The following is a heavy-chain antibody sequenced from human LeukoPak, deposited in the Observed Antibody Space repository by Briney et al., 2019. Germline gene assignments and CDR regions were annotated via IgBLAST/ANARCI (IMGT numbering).Heavy chain of an antibody. D-gene: IGHD6-25*01. V-gene: IGHV4-59*08. CDR3: ARHVTSGLYYFDY. Sequence: PSETLSLTCTVSGGSISSYYWSWIRQPPGKGLECIGYIYYSGNTNYNPSLKSRVTISVDMSKNQSSLKLNSVTAADTAVYYCARHVTSGLYYFDYWGQGTLVTVSS. CDR1: GGSISSYY. CDR2: IYYSGNT. J-gene: IGHJ4*02.